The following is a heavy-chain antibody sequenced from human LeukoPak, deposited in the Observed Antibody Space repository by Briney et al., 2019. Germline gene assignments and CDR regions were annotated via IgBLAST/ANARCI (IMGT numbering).Heavy chain of an antibody. J-gene: IGHJ5*02. CDR3: ARDPIAAASRYNWFDP. CDR2: VDSSGNT. V-gene: IGHV4-4*07. Sequence: SETLSLPCSVSVVSMNGYYWSWLRQSAGNRLEWIGHVDSSGNTNYNPSLESRVTMSVDTSKKQFSLKLTSVTAADMAVYYCARDPIAAASRYNWFDPWGQGTLVTVSS. CDR1: VVSMNGYY. D-gene: IGHD6-13*01.